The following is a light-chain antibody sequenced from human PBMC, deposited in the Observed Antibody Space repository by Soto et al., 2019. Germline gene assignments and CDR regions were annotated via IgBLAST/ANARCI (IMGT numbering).Light chain of an antibody. V-gene: IGKV3-15*01. Sequence: EILLTQSPATLSVSPGERATLSCRASQSVSSNLAWYQQKPGQAPRLLIYGASTRATGIPTRFSGSGSGTEFTLTISSLQSEDFEVYYCQQYNNWPPYTFGQGTKLEIK. CDR2: GAS. J-gene: IGKJ2*01. CDR1: QSVSSN. CDR3: QQYNNWPPYT.